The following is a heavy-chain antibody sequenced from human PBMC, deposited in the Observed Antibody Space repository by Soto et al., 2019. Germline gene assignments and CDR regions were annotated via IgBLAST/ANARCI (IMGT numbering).Heavy chain of an antibody. CDR1: GYTFTSYG. V-gene: IGHV1-18*01. J-gene: IGHJ4*02. CDR3: ARDRLILGYCSGGSCYFDY. CDR2: ISAYNGNT. Sequence: QVQLVQSGAEVKKPGASVKVSCKASGYTFTSYGISWVRQAPGQGLEWMGWISAYNGNTNYAQKLQGRVTMTTDTSTSTAYMELRSLRSEDTAVYYCARDRLILGYCSGGSCYFDYWGQGTLVTVSS. D-gene: IGHD2-15*01.